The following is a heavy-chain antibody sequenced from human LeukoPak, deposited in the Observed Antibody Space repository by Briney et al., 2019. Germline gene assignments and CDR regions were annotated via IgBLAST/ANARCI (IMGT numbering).Heavy chain of an antibody. V-gene: IGHV3-23*03. CDR1: GFTFSSYA. Sequence: GGSLRLSCAASGFTFSSYAMSWVRQAPGKGLEWVSVINSGGSTYYADSVKGRFTISRDNSQNTLFLQMNSLRAEDTAVYYCARGADIVGASRSPFDIWGQGTMVTVSS. D-gene: IGHD1-26*01. J-gene: IGHJ3*02. CDR2: INSGGST. CDR3: ARGADIVGASRSPFDI.